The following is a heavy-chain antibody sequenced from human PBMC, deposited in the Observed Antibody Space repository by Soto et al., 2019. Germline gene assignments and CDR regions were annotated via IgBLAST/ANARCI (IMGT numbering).Heavy chain of an antibody. Sequence: ASVKVSCKVSGYTLTELSMHWVRQAPGKGLEWMGGFDPEDGETIYAQKFQGRVTMTEDTSTDTAYMELSSLRSEDTAVYYCATDYGGTLSGSPAPYYYYGMDVWGQGTTVTVPS. CDR2: FDPEDGET. CDR3: ATDYGGTLSGSPAPYYYYGMDV. CDR1: GYTLTELS. J-gene: IGHJ6*02. V-gene: IGHV1-24*01. D-gene: IGHD4-17*01.